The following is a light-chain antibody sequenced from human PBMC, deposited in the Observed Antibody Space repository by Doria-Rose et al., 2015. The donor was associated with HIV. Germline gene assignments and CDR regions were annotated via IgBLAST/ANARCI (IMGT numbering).Light chain of an antibody. CDR3: QSYDSRLSVYV. J-gene: IGLJ1*01. Sequence: QSVVTQPPSVSGAPGPRVAISCPGSSSYIGAGVDVHLYQPFPGTAPQLLIHGNTNRPAGVPDRFSGTKSGTSASLAISGLRAEDEADYYCQSYDSRLSVYVFGTGTKVTVL. CDR1: SSYIGAGVD. CDR2: GNT. V-gene: IGLV1-40*01.